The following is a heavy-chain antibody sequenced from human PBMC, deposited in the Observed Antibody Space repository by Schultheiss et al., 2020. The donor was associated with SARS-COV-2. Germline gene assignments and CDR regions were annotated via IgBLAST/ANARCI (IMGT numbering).Heavy chain of an antibody. CDR1: GFTVSSNY. CDR3: ARDNVVATEFYYYYGMDV. J-gene: IGHJ6*02. Sequence: GGSLRLSCAASGFTVSSNYMSWVRQAPGKGLEWVSVIYSGGSTYYADSVKGRFTISRDNSKNTLYLQMNSLRAEDTAVYYCARDNVVATEFYYYYGMDVWGQGTTDTVSS. V-gene: IGHV3-66*01. CDR2: IYSGGST. D-gene: IGHD5-12*01.